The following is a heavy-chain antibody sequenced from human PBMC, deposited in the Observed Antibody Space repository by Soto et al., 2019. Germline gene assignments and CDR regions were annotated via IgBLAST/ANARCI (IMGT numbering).Heavy chain of an antibody. CDR3: ARHKGVNTMVRGVMYYYYYGMDV. D-gene: IGHD3-10*01. V-gene: IGHV4-39*01. J-gene: IGHJ6*02. Sequence: KPSETLSLTCTVSGGSISSSSYYWGWIRQPPGKGLEWIGSIYYSGSTYYNPSLKSRVTISVDTSKNQFSLKLSSVTAADTAVYYCARHKGVNTMVRGVMYYYYYGMDVWGQGTTVTVSS. CDR1: GGSISSSSYY. CDR2: IYYSGST.